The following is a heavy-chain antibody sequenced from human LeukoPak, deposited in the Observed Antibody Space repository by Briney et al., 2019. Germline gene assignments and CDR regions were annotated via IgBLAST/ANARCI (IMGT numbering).Heavy chain of an antibody. D-gene: IGHD3-10*01. Sequence: SETLSLTCTVSGGSISSNYWSWIRKPAGKGLEWIGRIHTSGSANYTPSLKSRVSLSQDTSKKQFSLRLSSVTAADTAVYYCARAAYGSRIDDWGQGTLVTVSS. CDR2: IHTSGSA. V-gene: IGHV4-4*07. CDR3: ARAAYGSRIDD. CDR1: GGSISSNY. J-gene: IGHJ4*02.